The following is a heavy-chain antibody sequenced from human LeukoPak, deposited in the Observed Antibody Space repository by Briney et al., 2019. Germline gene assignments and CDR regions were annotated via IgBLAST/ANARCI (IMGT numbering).Heavy chain of an antibody. CDR2: IVGSGGNM. D-gene: IGHD2-2*01. CDR1: GFSFSSYA. Sequence: PGGSLRLSCAASGFSFSSYAMSWVRQAPGKGLEWVSAIVGSGGNMYYADSVKGRFTISRDNFKSTLYLQMNGLRAEDTAFYYCAKGLTWDSTSCSDWGQGTLVTVSS. J-gene: IGHJ4*02. CDR3: AKGLTWDSTSCSD. V-gene: IGHV3-23*01.